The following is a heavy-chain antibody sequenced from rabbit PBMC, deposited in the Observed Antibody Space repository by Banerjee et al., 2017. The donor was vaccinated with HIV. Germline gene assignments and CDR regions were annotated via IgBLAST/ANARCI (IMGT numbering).Heavy chain of an antibody. J-gene: IGHJ4*01. CDR2: IYNGDGST. V-gene: IGHV1S47*01. CDR3: AGDIWDYFNL. Sequence: QEQLVESGGGLVQPEGSLTLTCKASGFDFSSNAMCWVRQAPGKRPEWIACIYNGDGSTYYASWAKGRFTISKTSSTTVTLQMTSLTAADTATYWCAGDIWDYFNLWGQGTLVTVS. CDR1: GFDFSSNA. D-gene: IGHD2-1*01.